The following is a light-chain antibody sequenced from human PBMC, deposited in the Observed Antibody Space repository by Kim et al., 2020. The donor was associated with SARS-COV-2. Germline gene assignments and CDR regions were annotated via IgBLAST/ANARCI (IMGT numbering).Light chain of an antibody. CDR1: SSDVGGYNY. J-gene: IGLJ3*02. CDR3: CSYAGRWV. Sequence: QSALTQPRSVSGSPGQSVTISCTGTSSDVGGYNYVSWYQQHPGKAPKLMISDVSKRPSGVPDRFSGSKSGNTASLTISGLQAEDEADYYCCSYAGRWVFGGGTKLTVL. CDR2: DVS. V-gene: IGLV2-11*01.